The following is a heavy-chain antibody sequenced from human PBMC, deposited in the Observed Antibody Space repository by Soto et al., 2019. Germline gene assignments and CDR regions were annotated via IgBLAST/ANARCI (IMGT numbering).Heavy chain of an antibody. CDR2: IYYSGST. CDR3: AGRIRWNDFWFDP. CDR1: GGSISSYC. J-gene: IGHJ5*02. Sequence: SETLSLTCTVSGGSISSYCWSWIRQPPGKGLEWIGYIYYSGSTNYNPSLKSRVTISLDTSKNQFSLKLSSVTAADTAVYYCAGRIRWNDFWFDPWGQGTLVTVSS. V-gene: IGHV4-59*08. D-gene: IGHD1-1*01.